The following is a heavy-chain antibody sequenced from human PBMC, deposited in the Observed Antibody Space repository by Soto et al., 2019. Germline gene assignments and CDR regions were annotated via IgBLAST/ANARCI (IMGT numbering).Heavy chain of an antibody. CDR3: ATSVVVAATIAFDI. V-gene: IGHV1-58*01. Sequence: SVKVSCKASGFTFTSSAVQWVRQARGQRLEWIGWIVVGSGIANYAQKFQGRVTITADKSTSTAYMELSSLRSEDTAVYYCATSVVVAATIAFDIWGQGTMVTVSS. CDR2: IVVGSGIA. CDR1: GFTFTSSA. J-gene: IGHJ3*02. D-gene: IGHD2-15*01.